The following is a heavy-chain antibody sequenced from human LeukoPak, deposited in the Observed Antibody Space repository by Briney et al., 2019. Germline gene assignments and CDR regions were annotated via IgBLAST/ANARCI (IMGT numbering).Heavy chain of an antibody. J-gene: IGHJ4*02. V-gene: IGHV4-4*07. CDR1: GGSISSYY. CDR3: ASVHSSGSYLGVFDY. D-gene: IGHD1-26*01. Sequence: SETLSLTCTVSGGSISSYYWSWIRQPAGKGLEWIGRIYTSGSTNYNPSLKSRVTMSVDTSKNQFSLKLSSVTAADTAVYYCASVHSSGSYLGVFDYRGQGTLVTVSS. CDR2: IYTSGST.